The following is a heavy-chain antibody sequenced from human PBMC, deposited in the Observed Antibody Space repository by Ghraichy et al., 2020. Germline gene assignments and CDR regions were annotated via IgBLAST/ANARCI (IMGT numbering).Heavy chain of an antibody. CDR2: ISGSGGST. CDR3: AKDHIAVPIYYYGSGSTYKNGGSDY. D-gene: IGHD3-10*01. J-gene: IGHJ4*02. CDR1: GFTFSSYA. V-gene: IGHV3-23*01. Sequence: GGPLRLSCAASGFTFSSYAMSWVRQAPGKGLEWVSAISGSGGSTYYADSVKDRFTISRDNSKNTLYLQMNSLRAEDTAVYYCAKDHIAVPIYYYGSGSTYKNGGSDYWGQGTLVTVSS.